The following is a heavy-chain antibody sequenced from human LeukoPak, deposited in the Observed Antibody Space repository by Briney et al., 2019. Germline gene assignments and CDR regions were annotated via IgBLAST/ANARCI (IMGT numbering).Heavy chain of an antibody. Sequence: PSETLSLTCAVYGGSFSGYYWSWIRQPPGKGLEWIGEIKHSGSTNYNPSLKSRVTISVDTSKNQFSLKLSSVTAADTAVYYCARRVRGMGRAAPAFGIWGQGTMVTVSS. D-gene: IGHD6-6*01. CDR2: IKHSGST. CDR1: GGSFSGYY. CDR3: ARRVRGMGRAAPAFGI. J-gene: IGHJ3*02. V-gene: IGHV4-34*01.